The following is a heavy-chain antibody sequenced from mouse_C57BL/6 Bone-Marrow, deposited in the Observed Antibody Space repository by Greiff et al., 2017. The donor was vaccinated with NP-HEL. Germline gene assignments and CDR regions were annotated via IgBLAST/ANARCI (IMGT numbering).Heavy chain of an antibody. CDR3: ARDWYFDY. V-gene: IGHV1-69*01. Sequence: VKLQQPGAELVMPGASVKLSCKASGYTFTSYWMHWVKQRPGQGLEWIGEIDPSDSYTNYNQKFKGKSTLTVDKSSSTAYMQLSSLTSEDSAVYYCARDWYFDYWGQGTTLTVSS. J-gene: IGHJ2*01. CDR1: GYTFTSYW. D-gene: IGHD4-1*01. CDR2: IDPSDSYT.